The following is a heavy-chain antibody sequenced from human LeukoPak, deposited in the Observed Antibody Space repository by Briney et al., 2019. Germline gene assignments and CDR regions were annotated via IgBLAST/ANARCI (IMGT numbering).Heavy chain of an antibody. CDR3: AKAGGWPLDY. Sequence: GGSLRLSCAASGFTFSSYGMNWVRQAPGKGLEWISGISGSGRGGRTYYADSVKGRFTISRDDSRNTLYLHMNSLRAEDTAVFYCAKAGGWPLDYWGQGTLVTVSS. V-gene: IGHV3-23*01. CDR1: GFTFSSYG. J-gene: IGHJ4*02. CDR2: ISGSGRGGRT. D-gene: IGHD6-19*01.